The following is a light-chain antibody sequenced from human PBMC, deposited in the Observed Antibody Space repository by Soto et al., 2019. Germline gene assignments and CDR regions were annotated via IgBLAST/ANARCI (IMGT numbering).Light chain of an antibody. J-gene: IGKJ5*01. CDR3: QQRSNWPPIT. CDR2: DAS. CDR1: QSVSRY. Sequence: EIALTQSPATLSLSPGERATLSCRASQSVSRYLAWYQQKPGQAPRLLIYDASNRATGIPARFSGSGSGTDFTLTISSLEPEDFAVYYCQQRSNWPPITFGQGTRL. V-gene: IGKV3-11*01.